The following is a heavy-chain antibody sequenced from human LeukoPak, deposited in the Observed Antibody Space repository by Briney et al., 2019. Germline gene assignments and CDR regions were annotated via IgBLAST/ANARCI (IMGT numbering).Heavy chain of an antibody. Sequence: TLSLTCTVFGDSVSSSNYYWAWFRQPPGKVLEWLALIFWDDDERYSPSLKSRLTITKDTFKNQVVLTMTNMDPVDTATYYCAHRHNLGVTGPVITFDSWGQGTLVTVSS. CDR2: IFWDDDE. CDR1: GDSVSSSNYY. J-gene: IGHJ5*01. V-gene: IGHV2-5*02. CDR3: AHRHNLGVTGPVITFDS. D-gene: IGHD2-21*02.